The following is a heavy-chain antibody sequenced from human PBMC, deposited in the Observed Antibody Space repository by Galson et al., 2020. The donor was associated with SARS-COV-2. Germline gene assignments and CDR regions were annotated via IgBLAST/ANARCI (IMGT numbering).Heavy chain of an antibody. CDR2: IFFDGHDK. CDR1: GFTFSSHA. J-gene: IGHJ4*02. V-gene: IGHV3-33*08. D-gene: IGHD6-19*01. Sequence: GGSLRLSCAASGFTFSSHAMHWVRQAPGKGLEWVAPIFFDGHDKYYGDSVKGRFTISRDSSKNTVYLQMNNLRADDTAVYYCARDGQTSSGWAFDYWGQGTLVTVSS. CDR3: ARDGQTSSGWAFDY.